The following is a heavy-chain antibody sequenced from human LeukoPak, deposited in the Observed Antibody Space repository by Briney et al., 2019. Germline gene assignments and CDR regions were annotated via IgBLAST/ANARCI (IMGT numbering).Heavy chain of an antibody. Sequence: QSGGSLRLSCEASGFIFEDYAMHWVRQAPGEALEWVSCISWDSGSIGYADSVRGRFINSRDNANNSLYLHMNSLKPDDTALYYCAKDISFDYGGAPDSWGQGTLVTVSS. CDR3: AKDISFDYGGAPDS. CDR2: ISWDSGSI. D-gene: IGHD4/OR15-4a*01. J-gene: IGHJ4*02. V-gene: IGHV3-9*01. CDR1: GFIFEDYA.